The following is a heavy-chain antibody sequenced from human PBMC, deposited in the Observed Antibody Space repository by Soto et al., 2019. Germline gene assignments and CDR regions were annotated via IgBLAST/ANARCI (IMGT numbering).Heavy chain of an antibody. V-gene: IGHV4-30-2*01. Sequence: QLQLQESGSGLVKPSQTLSLTCAVSGGSISSGGYSWSWIRQPPGKGLEWIGYIYHSGSTYYNPSLKSRVTITVDRSKNQFSLKRSSVTAADTAVYYCARVTYYYDSGGWWWFDPWGQGNLVTVSS. D-gene: IGHD3-22*01. CDR3: ARVTYYYDSGGWWWFDP. CDR2: IYHSGST. CDR1: GGSISSGGYS. J-gene: IGHJ5*02.